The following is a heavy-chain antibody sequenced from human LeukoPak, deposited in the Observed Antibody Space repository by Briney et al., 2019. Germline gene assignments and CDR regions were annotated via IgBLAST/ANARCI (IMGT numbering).Heavy chain of an antibody. CDR2: IYNSGDT. CDR1: GGSIDSYY. V-gene: IGHV4-59*08. Sequence: PSETLPLTCAVFGGSIDSYYWSWIRQPPGRRLEWIAYIYNSGDTSYNPSLQSRVTISRDTSKNQFSLNLSSVTAADAALYYCARHVGGYCISTGCYYGYFDLWGRGTLVTVST. J-gene: IGHJ2*01. CDR3: ARHVGGYCISTGCYYGYFDL. D-gene: IGHD2-2*01.